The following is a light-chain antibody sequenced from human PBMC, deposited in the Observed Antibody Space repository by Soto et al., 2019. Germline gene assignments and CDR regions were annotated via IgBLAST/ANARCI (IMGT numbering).Light chain of an antibody. CDR2: DAS. Sequence: DIQMTQSPSTLSAFVGDRVTITCRASQSISTWLAWYQQKPGKAPDLLIYDASSLQSGVPSRFSGSGSGTEFTLTLSSLQPDDFATYYCQQYNSYSRTFGQGTKVEIK. CDR3: QQYNSYSRT. J-gene: IGKJ1*01. V-gene: IGKV1-5*01. CDR1: QSISTW.